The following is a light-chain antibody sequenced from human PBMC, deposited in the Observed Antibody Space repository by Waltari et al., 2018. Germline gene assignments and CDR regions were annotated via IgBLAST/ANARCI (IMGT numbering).Light chain of an antibody. CDR2: EIN. CDR1: SSDVGGYNY. V-gene: IGLV2-11*01. Sequence: QSALTQPRSVSGSPGQSVTISCTGTSSDVGGYNYVSWDQQLPGTAPKLLICEINDRPSGVPDRFSGSKSGNTASLTISGLQAEDEADYYCCSYAGSYTFGVFGGGTKVTVL. J-gene: IGLJ2*01. CDR3: CSYAGSYTFGV.